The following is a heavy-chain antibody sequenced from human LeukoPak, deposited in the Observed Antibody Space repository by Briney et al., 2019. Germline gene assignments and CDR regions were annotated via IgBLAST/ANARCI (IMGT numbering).Heavy chain of an antibody. Sequence: SETLSLTCAVYGGSFSGYYWSWIRQPTGKGLEWIGEINHSGSTNYNPSLKSRVTISVDTSKNQFSLKLSSVTAADTAVYYCASSVLWGEQLVPFDYWGQGTLVTVSS. CDR1: GGSFSGYY. V-gene: IGHV4-34*01. CDR3: ASSVLWGEQLVPFDY. D-gene: IGHD6-6*01. J-gene: IGHJ4*02. CDR2: INHSGST.